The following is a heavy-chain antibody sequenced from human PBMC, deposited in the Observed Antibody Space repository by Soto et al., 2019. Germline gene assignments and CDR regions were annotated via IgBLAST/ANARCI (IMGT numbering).Heavy chain of an antibody. Sequence: GGSLRLSCAASGFTFSSYSMNWVRQAPGKGLEWVSSISSSSSYIYYADSVKGRFTISRDNAKNSLYLQMNSLRAEDTAVYYCARVRVVITSYTFIDYWGQGTLVTVSS. J-gene: IGHJ4*02. CDR3: ARVRVVITSYTFIDY. CDR1: GFTFSSYS. V-gene: IGHV3-21*01. D-gene: IGHD3-22*01. CDR2: ISSSSSYI.